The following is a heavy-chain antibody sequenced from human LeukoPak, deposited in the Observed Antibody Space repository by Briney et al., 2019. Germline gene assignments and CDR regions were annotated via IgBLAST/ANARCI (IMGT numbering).Heavy chain of an antibody. CDR2: INWNGGST. Sequence: GGSLRLSRAASGFTFDDYSMTWVRHAPGKGLEWVSGINWNGGSTGYADSVKGRFTISRNSAQNSLYLQMNSLRAEDTAVYYCAKDPLGSSGWYDFEYWGQGTLVTVSS. V-gene: IGHV3-20*04. J-gene: IGHJ4*02. CDR3: AKDPLGSSGWYDFEY. CDR1: GFTFDDYS. D-gene: IGHD6-19*01.